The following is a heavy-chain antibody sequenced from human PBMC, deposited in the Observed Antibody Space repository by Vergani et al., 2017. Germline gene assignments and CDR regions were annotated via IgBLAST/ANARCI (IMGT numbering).Heavy chain of an antibody. J-gene: IGHJ4*02. V-gene: IGHV3-7*01. CDR2: IKQDGSEK. D-gene: IGHD3-10*01. CDR3: ARADYGSGSGGFDY. CDR1: GFTFSSYW. Sequence: EVQLVESGGVVVQPGGSLRLSCAASGFTFSSYWMSWVRQAPGKGLEWVANIKQDGSEKYYVDSVKGRFTISRDNAKNSLYLQMNSLRAEDTAVYYCARADYGSGSGGFDYWGQGTLVTVSS.